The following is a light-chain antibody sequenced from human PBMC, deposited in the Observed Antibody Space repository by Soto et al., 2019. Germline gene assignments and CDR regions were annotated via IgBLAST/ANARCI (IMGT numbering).Light chain of an antibody. CDR2: DXX. V-gene: IGKV1-39*01. Sequence: DIQMTQSPSSLSASVGNRGTITCRASQSISTYLNWYQKKPGXPPXLLMYDXXRLQSGVPSRFSGSGGGTDFTLSISSVQPEDFATYFCQQSYMDPITFGQGTRLEIK. CDR1: QSISTY. J-gene: IGKJ5*01. CDR3: QQSYMDPIT.